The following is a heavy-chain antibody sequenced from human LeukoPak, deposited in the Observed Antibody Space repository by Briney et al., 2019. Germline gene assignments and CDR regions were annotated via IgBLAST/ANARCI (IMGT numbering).Heavy chain of an antibody. CDR1: GFTFSNAW. D-gene: IGHD5-12*01. CDR2: IKSKTDGGTT. CDR3: TTDGYDVANDAFNI. Sequence: GGSLRLSCAASGFTFSNAWMSWVRPAPGKGRGWVGRIKSKTDGGTTDYAAPVKGRFTISRDDSKNTLYLQMNSLKTEDTAVYYCTTDGYDVANDAFNIWGQGTMVTVSS. J-gene: IGHJ3*02. V-gene: IGHV3-15*01.